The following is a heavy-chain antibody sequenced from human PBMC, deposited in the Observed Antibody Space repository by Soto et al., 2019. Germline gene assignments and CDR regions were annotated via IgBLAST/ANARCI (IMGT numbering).Heavy chain of an antibody. CDR1: GVSFSSYA. V-gene: IGHV1-69*06. Sequence: GASVKGACKASGVSFSSYAISWVRQATGQGLEWMGGIIPIFGTANYAQKFQGRVTITADKSTSTAYMELSSLRSEDTAVYYCAIHYDFWSGYPQYYYYYGMDVWGQGTTVTVSS. J-gene: IGHJ6*02. CDR2: IIPIFGTA. D-gene: IGHD3-3*01. CDR3: AIHYDFWSGYPQYYYYYGMDV.